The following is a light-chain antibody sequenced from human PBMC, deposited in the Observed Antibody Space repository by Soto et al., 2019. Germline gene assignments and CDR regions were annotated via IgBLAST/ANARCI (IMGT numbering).Light chain of an antibody. V-gene: IGLV2-23*02. CDR1: SSEVGYYNL. J-gene: IGLJ1*01. CDR2: EVN. CDR3: CSYAGSSTYV. Sequence: QSVLTQPASVSGSPGQSITISCTGTSSEVGYYNLVSWYQHHPGKAPKLIIYEVNKRPSGVSNRFSGSKSGNTASLTISGLHAEDEADYHCCSYAGSSTYVFGTGTKLTVL.